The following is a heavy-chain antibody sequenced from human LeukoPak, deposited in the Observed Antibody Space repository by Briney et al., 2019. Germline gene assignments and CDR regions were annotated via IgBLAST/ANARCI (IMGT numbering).Heavy chain of an antibody. CDR2: IYYTGTT. CDR3: ARRWVYDKRAFDA. V-gene: IGHV4-59*08. J-gene: IGHJ3*01. CDR1: GGSISGTYY. D-gene: IGHD3-16*01. Sequence: PSETLSLTCTVSGGSISGTYYWSWIRQPPGKGLEWIGYIYYTGTTDSNPSLKSRVTISLDTSKNQISLNLSSVTAADTAVYYCARRWVYDKRAFDAWGQGTMVTVSS.